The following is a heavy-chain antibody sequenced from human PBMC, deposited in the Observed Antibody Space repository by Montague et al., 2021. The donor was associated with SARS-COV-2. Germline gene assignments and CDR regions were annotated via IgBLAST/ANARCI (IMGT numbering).Heavy chain of an antibody. J-gene: IGHJ4*02. Sequence: QSGAEVKKPGESLKISCEGSGYSFTSYWIAWVRQMPGKGLEWMGIIYPEDSDTRYSPSFQGHVTISADKSMNTAFLQWSSLRASDTAIYYCARQVHIYCSSTSCPFDHWGQGTPVTVSS. V-gene: IGHV5-51*01. CDR3: ARQVHIYCSSTSCPFDH. CDR2: IYPEDSDT. CDR1: GYSFTSYW. D-gene: IGHD2-2*01.